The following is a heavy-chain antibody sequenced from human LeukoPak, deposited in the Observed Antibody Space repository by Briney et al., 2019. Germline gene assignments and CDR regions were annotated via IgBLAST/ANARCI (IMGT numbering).Heavy chain of an antibody. V-gene: IGHV1-3*01. CDR1: GYTFTSYA. CDR2: INAGNGNT. CDR3: ARAPRDTMVRGVYYYYGMDV. D-gene: IGHD3-10*01. J-gene: IGHJ6*02. Sequence: ASVKVSCKASGYTFTSYAMHWVRQAPGQRLEWMGWINAGNGNTKYSQKFQGRVTITRDTSASTAYMELSSLRSEDTAVYYCARAPRDTMVRGVYYYYGMDVWGQGTTVTVSS.